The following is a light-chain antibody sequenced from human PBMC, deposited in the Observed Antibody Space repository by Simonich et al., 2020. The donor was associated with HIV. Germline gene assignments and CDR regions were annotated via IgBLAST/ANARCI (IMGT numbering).Light chain of an antibody. V-gene: IGLV2-14*03. Sequence: QSALTQPASVSGSPGQSITISCTGTSSDVGGYNYVSWYQQHPGKAPKLIIYDVSNRPSGVSNRFSGSKSGNTASLTISGLQAEDEADYYCSSYAGSYVVFGGGTKLTVL. CDR1: SSDVGGYNY. CDR3: SSYAGSYVV. CDR2: DVS. J-gene: IGLJ2*01.